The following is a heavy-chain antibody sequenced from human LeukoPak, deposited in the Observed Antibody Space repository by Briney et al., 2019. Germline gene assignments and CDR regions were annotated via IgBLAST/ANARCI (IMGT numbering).Heavy chain of an antibody. Sequence: SVKVCCKASGGTFSSYAISWVRQAPGQGLGWMGGIIPIFGTANYAQKFQGRVTITADESTSTAYMELSSLRSEDTAVYYCATSLGSYHDAFDIWGQGTMVTVSS. CDR1: GGTFSSYA. CDR3: ATSLGSYHDAFDI. CDR2: IIPIFGTA. J-gene: IGHJ3*02. V-gene: IGHV1-69*01. D-gene: IGHD1-26*01.